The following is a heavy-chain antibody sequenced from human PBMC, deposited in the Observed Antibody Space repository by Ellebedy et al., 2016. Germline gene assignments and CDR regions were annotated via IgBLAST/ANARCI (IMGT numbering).Heavy chain of an antibody. J-gene: IGHJ3*02. V-gene: IGHV1-46*01. Sequence: ASVKVSCKASGYTFSNYYMYWVRQAPGQRLKWMGIINPRGGSTNYAQKFQGRVTMTSDTSTNTVYLELSSLRSDDTAVYYCARRGGLVGPTTAFDIWGQGTMVTVSS. CDR1: GYTFSNYY. D-gene: IGHD1-26*01. CDR2: INPRGGST. CDR3: ARRGGLVGPTTAFDI.